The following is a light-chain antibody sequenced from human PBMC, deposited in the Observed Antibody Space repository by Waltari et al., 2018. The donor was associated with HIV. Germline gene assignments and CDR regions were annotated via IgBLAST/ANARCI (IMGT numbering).Light chain of an antibody. J-gene: IGLJ1*01. Sequence: QSALTQPASVSGSTGQSITISCTGTSSDVGSYNLVSCYQQHPGKAPKLMIYEVSKRPSGVSNRFSGSKSGNTASLTISGLQAEDEADYYCCSYAGSSTFYVFGTGTKVTVL. V-gene: IGLV2-23*02. CDR1: SSDVGSYNL. CDR2: EVS. CDR3: CSYAGSSTFYV.